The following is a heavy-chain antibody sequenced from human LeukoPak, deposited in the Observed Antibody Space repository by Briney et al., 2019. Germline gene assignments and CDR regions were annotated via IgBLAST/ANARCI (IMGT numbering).Heavy chain of an antibody. CDR3: ARGPRNLDYYDSSGLWD. J-gene: IGHJ4*02. D-gene: IGHD3-22*01. CDR1: GGTFSSYA. Sequence: SVTVSCKASGGTFSSYAISWVRQAPGQGLEWMGGIIPIFGTANYAQKFQGRVTITTDESTSTAYMELSSLRSEDTAVYYCARGPRNLDYYDSSGLWDWGQGTLVTVSS. V-gene: IGHV1-69*05. CDR2: IIPIFGTA.